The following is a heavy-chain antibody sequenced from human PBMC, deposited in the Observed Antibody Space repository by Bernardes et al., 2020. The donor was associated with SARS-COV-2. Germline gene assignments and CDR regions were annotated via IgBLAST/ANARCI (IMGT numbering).Heavy chain of an antibody. CDR1: GFSLSTSGVG. CDR3: ARHYGDFDLGYFDL. J-gene: IGHJ2*01. D-gene: IGHD4-17*01. V-gene: IGHV2-5*01. CDR2: IYWNDDK. Sequence: SGPTLVKPTQTLTLTCTFSGFSLSTSGVGVGWIRQPPGKALEWLALIYWNDDKRYSPSLKSRLTITKDTSKNQVVLTMTNMDPVDTATYYCARHYGDFDLGYFDLWGRGTLVTVSS.